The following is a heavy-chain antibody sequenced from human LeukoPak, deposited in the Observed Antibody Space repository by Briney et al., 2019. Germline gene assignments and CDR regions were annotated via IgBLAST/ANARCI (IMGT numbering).Heavy chain of an antibody. V-gene: IGHV3-43*01. Sequence: PGGSLRLSCAASGFTFDDYTMHWVRQAPGKGLEWVSLISWDGDNTYYADSVKGRFTISRDNSKNSLYLQMNSLRTEDTALYYCTKGTGKSTLNWSDPCGQETLGTVSS. CDR2: ISWDGDNT. D-gene: IGHD1-14*01. CDR1: GFTFDDYT. CDR3: TKGTGKSTLNWSDP. J-gene: IGHJ5*01.